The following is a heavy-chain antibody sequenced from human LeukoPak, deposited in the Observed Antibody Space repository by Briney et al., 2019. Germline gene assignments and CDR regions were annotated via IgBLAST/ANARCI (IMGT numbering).Heavy chain of an antibody. CDR2: INPNSGGT. Sequence: GASVKVSCKASGYTFTGYYMHWVRQAPGQGLEWMGWINPNSGGTNYAQKFQGRVTMTRDTSISTAYMELSRLRSDDTDVYYCARVLGSTMVQGVTYFDYWGQGTLVTVSS. J-gene: IGHJ4*02. V-gene: IGHV1-2*02. CDR3: ARVLGSTMVQGVTYFDY. D-gene: IGHD3-10*01. CDR1: GYTFTGYY.